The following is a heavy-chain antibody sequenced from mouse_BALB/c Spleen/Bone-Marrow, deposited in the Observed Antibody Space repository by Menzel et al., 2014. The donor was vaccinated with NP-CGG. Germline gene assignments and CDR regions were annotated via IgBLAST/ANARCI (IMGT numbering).Heavy chain of an antibody. CDR1: GYTFTSYW. V-gene: IGHV1-5*01. CDR3: TGGKDYYAMDY. CDR2: IYPGNSDT. J-gene: IGHJ4*01. D-gene: IGHD1-3*01. Sequence: SCKASGYTFTSYWMHWVKQRPGQGLEWIGAIYPGNSDTSYNQKFKGKAKLTAVTSTSTAYMELSSLTNEDSAVYYCTGGKDYYAMDYWGQGTSVTVSS.